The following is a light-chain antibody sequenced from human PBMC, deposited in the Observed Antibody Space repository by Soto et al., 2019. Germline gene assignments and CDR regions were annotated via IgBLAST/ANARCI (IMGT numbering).Light chain of an antibody. V-gene: IGLV2-14*01. CDR2: EVS. CDR3: SSYTSTSARV. Sequence: QSVLTQPASVSGSPGQSITISCTGTSSDIGAYKYVSWCQHHSGKAPKLIIYEVSIRPSGISNRFSGSMSGNTASLTISGLQAEDEADYYCSSYTSTSARVFGTGTKVTVL. J-gene: IGLJ1*01. CDR1: SSDIGAYKY.